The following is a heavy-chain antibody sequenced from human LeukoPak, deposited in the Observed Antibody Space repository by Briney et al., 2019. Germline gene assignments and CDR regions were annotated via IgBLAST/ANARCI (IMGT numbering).Heavy chain of an antibody. V-gene: IGHV1-18*01. CDR2: ISAYNGNT. D-gene: IGHD2-15*01. CDR1: GYTFTSYG. CDR3: ARAESDCSGGSCSVGFDY. J-gene: IGHJ4*02. Sequence: ASVKVSCKASGYTFTSYGISWVRQPPGQGLEWMGWISAYNGNTNYAQKLQGRVTMTTDTSTSTAYMELRSLRPDDTAVYYCARAESDCSGGSCSVGFDYWGQGTLVTVSS.